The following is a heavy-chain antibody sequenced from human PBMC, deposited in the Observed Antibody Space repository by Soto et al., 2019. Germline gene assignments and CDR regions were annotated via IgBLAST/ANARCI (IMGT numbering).Heavy chain of an antibody. CDR3: ATFSGGIVGATRYYYGMDV. V-gene: IGHV1-24*01. CDR2: FDPEDGET. Sequence: ASVKVSCKVSGYTLTELSMHWVRQAPGKGLEWMGGFDPEDGETIYAQKYQGRVTMTEDTSTDTAYMELSSLSSEDTAVYYCATFSGGIVGATRYYYGMDVWGQGTTVTVSS. D-gene: IGHD1-26*01. CDR1: GYTLTELS. J-gene: IGHJ6*02.